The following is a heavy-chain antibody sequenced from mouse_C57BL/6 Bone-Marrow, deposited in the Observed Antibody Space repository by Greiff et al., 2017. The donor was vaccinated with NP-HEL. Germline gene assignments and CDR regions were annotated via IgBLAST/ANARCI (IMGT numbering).Heavy chain of an antibody. CDR1: GYTFTDYY. CDR2: IGPGGGST. V-gene: IGHV1-77*01. D-gene: IGHD1-1*01. CDR3: AREGAYYGTRRAGPGFAY. J-gene: IGHJ3*01. Sequence: QVQLQQSGAELVKPGASVKISCKASGYTFTDYYINWVKQRPGQGLEWIGKIGPGGGSTYYNEKFKGKATLTADKSSSTAYMQRSSLTSEDSAVYFDAREGAYYGTRRAGPGFAYWGQGTLVTVSA.